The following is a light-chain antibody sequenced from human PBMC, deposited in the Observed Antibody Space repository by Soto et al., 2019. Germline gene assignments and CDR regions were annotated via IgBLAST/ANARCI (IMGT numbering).Light chain of an antibody. CDR1: QSVSSN. Sequence: EIVMTQSPATLSVSPGERATLSCRASQSVSSNLAWYQQKPVPAPRLLIYGASTRATGITARFSGSGSGTAFTLTISSLQSEDFAVYYCQKYNNWPPPSMTFGGGTKVEIK. J-gene: IGKJ4*02. V-gene: IGKV3-15*01. CDR2: GAS. CDR3: QKYNNWPPPSMT.